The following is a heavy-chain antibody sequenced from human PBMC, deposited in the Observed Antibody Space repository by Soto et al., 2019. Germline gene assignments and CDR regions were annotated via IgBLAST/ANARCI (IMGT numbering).Heavy chain of an antibody. CDR1: GYTFTGYY. V-gene: IGHV1-2*02. Sequence: QVQLVQSGAEVKKPGASVKVSCKTSGYTFTGYYIYWVRQAPGQGLEWMGWINPHSGGTDSSQKFQGRVTITRDTSISTAYMELSRLRSDDTAVYYCAGTSCSSTTCRTTYWGQGTLVTVSS. CDR3: AGTSCSSTTCRTTY. D-gene: IGHD2-2*01. J-gene: IGHJ4*02. CDR2: INPHSGGT.